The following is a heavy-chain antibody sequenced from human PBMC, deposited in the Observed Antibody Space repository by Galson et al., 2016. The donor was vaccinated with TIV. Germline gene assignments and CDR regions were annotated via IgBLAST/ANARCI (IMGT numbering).Heavy chain of an antibody. Sequence: SLRLSCAASGFSFADFAIHWVRQAPGKGLEWVSGLSGNSYTKGYADSVKGRFTISRDNAKNYLYLQMDRLRIEDTALYYCAKARGHSYGSPQDYYYGMHGWGQRTTVTVSS. CDR3: AKARGHSYGSPQDYYYGMHG. CDR1: GFSFADFA. V-gene: IGHV3-9*01. CDR2: LSGNSYTK. D-gene: IGHD5-18*01. J-gene: IGHJ6*02.